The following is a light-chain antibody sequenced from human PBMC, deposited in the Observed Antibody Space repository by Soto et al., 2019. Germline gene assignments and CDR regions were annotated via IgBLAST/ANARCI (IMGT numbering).Light chain of an antibody. CDR1: STDIGAYKF. V-gene: IGLV2-14*03. CDR3: ISYPSFDTYV. J-gene: IGLJ1*01. Sequence: QSALTQPASGSASPGQSITISCTGTSTDIGAYKFVSWYQQHPGKAPKLMIYDVTSRPSGVSNRFSGSKSGNTASLIISGLQAEDEADYYCISYPSFDTYVFGTGTKVTVL. CDR2: DVT.